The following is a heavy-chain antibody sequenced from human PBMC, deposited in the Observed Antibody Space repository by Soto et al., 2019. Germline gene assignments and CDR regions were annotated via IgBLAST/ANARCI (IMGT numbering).Heavy chain of an antibody. Sequence: GASVKVSCKASGGTFSSYTISWVRQAPGQGLEWMGRIIPILGIANYAQKFQGRVTITADKSTSTAYMELSSLRSEDTAVYYCARVGWRYNWNEDVVFDIGGKGTRVTVS. CDR3: ARVGWRYNWNEDVVFDI. V-gene: IGHV1-69*02. CDR1: GGTFSSYT. J-gene: IGHJ3*02. CDR2: IIPILGIA. D-gene: IGHD1-1*01.